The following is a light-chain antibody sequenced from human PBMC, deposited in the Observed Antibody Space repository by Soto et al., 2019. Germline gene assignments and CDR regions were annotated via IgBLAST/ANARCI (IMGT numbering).Light chain of an antibody. J-gene: IGLJ2*01. CDR1: KLGDKY. V-gene: IGLV3-1*01. CDR2: QDT. CDR3: QAWDTSTAV. Sequence: SYELTQPPSVSVSPGQTASITCSGDKLGDKYTCWYQQKPGQSPVLVIYQDTKRPSGIPERFSGSYSGNTATLTISGTQAMDEADYYCQAWDTSTAVFGGGTKVTVL.